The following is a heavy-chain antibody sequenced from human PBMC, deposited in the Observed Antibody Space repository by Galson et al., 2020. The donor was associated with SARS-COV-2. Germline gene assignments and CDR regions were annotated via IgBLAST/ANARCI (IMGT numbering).Heavy chain of an antibody. V-gene: IGHV3-48*02. CDR2: ISSSSSTI. J-gene: IGHJ6*02. CDR1: GFTFRSYS. Sequence: LSLTCAASGFTFRSYSMNWVRQAPGKGMEWVSYISSSSSTIYYADSVKGRFTISRDNAKNSLYLQMNSLRDEDTAVYYCARPYGSGSYYVYYYYDGMDVWGQGTTVTVSS. CDR3: ARPYGSGSYYVYYYYDGMDV. D-gene: IGHD3-10*01.